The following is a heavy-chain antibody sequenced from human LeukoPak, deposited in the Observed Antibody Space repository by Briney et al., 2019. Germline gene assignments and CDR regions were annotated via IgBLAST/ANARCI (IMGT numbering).Heavy chain of an antibody. J-gene: IGHJ6*02. Sequence: PGGSLRLSCAASGFTVSSNYMSWVRQAPGKGLEWVSVIYSGGSTYYADSVKGRFTISRDNSKNTLYLQMNSLRAEDTAVYYCARTMGYCSGGSCYSAPYYYGMDVWGQGTTVTVSS. D-gene: IGHD2-15*01. CDR1: GFTVSSNY. CDR3: ARTMGYCSGGSCYSAPYYYGMDV. CDR2: IYSGGST. V-gene: IGHV3-53*01.